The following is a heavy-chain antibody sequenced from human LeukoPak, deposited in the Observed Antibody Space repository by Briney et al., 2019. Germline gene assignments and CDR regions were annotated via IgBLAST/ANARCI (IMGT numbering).Heavy chain of an antibody. CDR3: ARDPRGKDIVVVPAAPGMDY. CDR2: INPSGGST. D-gene: IGHD2-2*01. J-gene: IGHJ4*02. CDR1: GYTFTSYY. Sequence: ASVKVSCKASGYTFTSYYMHWVRQAPGQGLEWMGIINPSGGSTSYAQKSQGRVTMTRDTSTSTVYVELSSLRSEDTAVYYCARDPRGKDIVVVPAAPGMDYWGQGTLVTVSS. V-gene: IGHV1-46*01.